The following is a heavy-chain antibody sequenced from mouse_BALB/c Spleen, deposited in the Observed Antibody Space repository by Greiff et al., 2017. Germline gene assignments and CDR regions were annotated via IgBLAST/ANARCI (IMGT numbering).Heavy chain of an antibody. CDR1: GFSLTSYG. CDR2: IWAGGST. CDR3: AGLPGAMDY. J-gene: IGHJ4*01. V-gene: IGHV2-9*02. D-gene: IGHD5-5*01. Sequence: QVQLKESGPGLVAPSQSLSITCTVSGFSLTSYGVHWVRQPPGKGLEWLGVIWAGGSTNYNSALMSRLSISKDNSKSQVFFKMNSLQANDTAIYYCAGLPGAMDYWGQGTSVTVSS.